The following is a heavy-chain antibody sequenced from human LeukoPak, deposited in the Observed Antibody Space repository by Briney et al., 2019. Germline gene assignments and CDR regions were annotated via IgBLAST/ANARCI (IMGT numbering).Heavy chain of an antibody. D-gene: IGHD3-22*01. V-gene: IGHV5-51*01. CDR1: GYIFTSYW. J-gene: IGHJ4*02. CDR3: ARSLSSGYYFHWDY. CDR2: IYPGDSDT. Sequence: GESLEISCQGSGYIFTSYWIGRVRQLPGKGLEWMGIIYPGDSDTRYSPSFQGQVTISADKSISTAYLQWSSLKASDTAMYYCARSLSSGYYFHWDYWGQGTLVTASS.